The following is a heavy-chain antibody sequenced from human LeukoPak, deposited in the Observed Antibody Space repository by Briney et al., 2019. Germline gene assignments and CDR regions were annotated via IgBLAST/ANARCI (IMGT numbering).Heavy chain of an antibody. J-gene: IGHJ4*02. V-gene: IGHV4-31*03. CDR2: IYNSGST. CDR3: ARGAPPDS. Sequence: SETLSLTCIVSGATFNTGDYYWNWIRQHPGKGLEWIGYIYNSGSTYYNPSLKSRVTISVDTSKNHFSLRLTSVTAADSAVYYCARGAPPDSWGQGTLVTVSS. CDR1: GATFNTGDYY.